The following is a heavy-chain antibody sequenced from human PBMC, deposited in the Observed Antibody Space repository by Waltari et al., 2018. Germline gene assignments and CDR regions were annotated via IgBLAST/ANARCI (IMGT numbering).Heavy chain of an antibody. Sequence: EVQLVESGGGLVKPGGSLRLSCAASGFTFSSYAMNWVRQAPGKGMEWVSSISGDSYYIGYAGSMKGRFTISRDNAENSLYLQMNNLRAEDTAIYYCNRGPNTYYGMDVWGQGTTVTVSS. CDR3: NRGPNTYYGMDV. J-gene: IGHJ6*02. D-gene: IGHD3-10*01. V-gene: IGHV3-21*02. CDR2: ISGDSYYI. CDR1: GFTFSSYA.